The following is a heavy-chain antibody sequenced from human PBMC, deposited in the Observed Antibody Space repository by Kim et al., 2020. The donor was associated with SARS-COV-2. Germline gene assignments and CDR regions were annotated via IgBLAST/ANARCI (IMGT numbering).Heavy chain of an antibody. J-gene: IGHJ4*01. CDR2: ISGSGAPT. CDR3: AKASSRGAYLTYFDY. Sequence: GGSLRLSCAASGFTFNNYAMSWVRQAPRKGLEWVSTISGSGAPTYYADSVKGRFTISRDDSKNTLHLQMNSLRAEDTAVYYCAKASSRGAYLTYFDYWG. D-gene: IGHD1-26*01. CDR1: GFTFNNYA. V-gene: IGHV3-23*01.